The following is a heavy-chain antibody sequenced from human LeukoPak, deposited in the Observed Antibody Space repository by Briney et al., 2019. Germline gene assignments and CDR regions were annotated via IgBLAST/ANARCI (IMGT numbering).Heavy chain of an antibody. J-gene: IGHJ4*02. Sequence: GASVKVSCKASGGTFISYAISWVRQAPGQGLEWMGGIIPIFGTANYAQKFHGRVTITADESTSTAYMELSSLRSEDTAVYYFSGSPYYYDSSGYYIVVVYWGQGTLVTVSS. V-gene: IGHV1-69*13. D-gene: IGHD3-22*01. CDR1: GGTFISYA. CDR2: IIPIFGTA. CDR3: SGSPYYYDSSGYYIVVVY.